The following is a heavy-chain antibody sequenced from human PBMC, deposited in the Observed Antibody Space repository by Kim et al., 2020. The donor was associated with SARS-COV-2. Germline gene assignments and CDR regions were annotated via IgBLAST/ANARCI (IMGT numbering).Heavy chain of an antibody. Sequence: SETLSLTCTVSGGSISSSSYYWGWIRQPPGKGLEWIGSIYYSGSTYYNPSLKSRVTISVDTSKNQFSLKLSSVTAADTAVYYCARDHGSGWYGIDYWGQG. D-gene: IGHD6-19*01. J-gene: IGHJ4*02. CDR2: IYYSGST. V-gene: IGHV4-39*07. CDR1: GGSISSSSYY. CDR3: ARDHGSGWYGIDY.